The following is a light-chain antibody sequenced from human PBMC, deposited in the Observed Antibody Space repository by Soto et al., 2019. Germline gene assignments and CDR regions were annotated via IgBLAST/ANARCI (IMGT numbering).Light chain of an antibody. J-gene: IGLJ3*02. CDR3: QTWATGIRV. CDR2: LNSDGSH. Sequence: QSVPTQSPSASASLGASVKLTCTLSSGHSSYAIAWHQHQPGKGPRYLMNLNSDGSHTKGDGIPDRFSGSSSGAERYLTISSLQSEDEADYYCQTWATGIRVFGGGTKLTVL. V-gene: IGLV4-69*01. CDR1: SGHSSYA.